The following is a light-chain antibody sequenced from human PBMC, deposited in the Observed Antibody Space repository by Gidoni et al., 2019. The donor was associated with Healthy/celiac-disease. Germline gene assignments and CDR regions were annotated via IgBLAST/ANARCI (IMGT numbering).Light chain of an antibody. CDR1: QSVSSY. Sequence: EIVLTQSPATLSLSPGERATISCRASQSVSSYLAWYQQKPGQAPRLLIYDASTRATGIPARFSGSGSGTDFTLTISSLEPEDFAVYYCQQRSNWPLFTFGPGTKVDIK. CDR2: DAS. CDR3: QQRSNWPLFT. V-gene: IGKV3-11*01. J-gene: IGKJ3*01.